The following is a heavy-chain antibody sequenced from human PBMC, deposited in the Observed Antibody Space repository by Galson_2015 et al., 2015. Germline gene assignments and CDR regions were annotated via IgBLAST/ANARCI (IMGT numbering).Heavy chain of an antibody. V-gene: IGHV3-23*01. J-gene: IGHJ4*02. CDR2: IVNSGEST. CDR1: GFTFSTFA. Sequence: SLRLSCAASGFTFSTFAMSWVRQAPGRGLEWVSGIVNSGESTFYADSVRGRFTISRDNSRNTLYLQMNSLRGNDTAVYYCAKVVDISVVPELDFWGQGTLVTVSS. CDR3: AKVVDISVVPELDF. D-gene: IGHD2-2*03.